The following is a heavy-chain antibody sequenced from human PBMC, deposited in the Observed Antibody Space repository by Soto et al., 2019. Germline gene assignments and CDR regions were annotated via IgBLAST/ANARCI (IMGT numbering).Heavy chain of an antibody. D-gene: IGHD5-18*01. CDR1: GYTFTNYD. CDR2: MNPNSGNT. V-gene: IGHV1-8*01. J-gene: IGHJ5*02. Sequence: QVQLVQSGAEVKKPGASVKVSCKASGYTFTNYDINWVRQATGQGLEWMGWMNPNSGNTGYAQNFQGRVTMTRNTSISTAYMELSSLRSEDTAVYYCARMDTHMDGGGNWFDPWGQGTLVTVSS. CDR3: ARMDTHMDGGGNWFDP.